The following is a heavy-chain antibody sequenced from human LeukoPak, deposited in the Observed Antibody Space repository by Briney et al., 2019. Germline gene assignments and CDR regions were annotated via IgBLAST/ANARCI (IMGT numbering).Heavy chain of an antibody. CDR3: ARGAVAFANH. CDR1: GFTVSSNY. V-gene: IGHV3-66*01. J-gene: IGHJ5*02. Sequence: GGSLRLSCAAPGFTVSSNYMSWVRQAPGKGLEWVSVIYSGGSTYYADSVKGRLTISRDNSKNTLYLQMNSLRAEDTAVYYCARGAVAFANHWGQGTLVTVSS. CDR2: IYSGGST. D-gene: IGHD2-15*01.